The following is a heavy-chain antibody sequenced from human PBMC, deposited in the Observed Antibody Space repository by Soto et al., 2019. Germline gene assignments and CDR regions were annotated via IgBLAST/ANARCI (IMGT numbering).Heavy chain of an antibody. CDR1: GYSFTDYY. D-gene: IGHD2-2*01. J-gene: IGHJ5*02. CDR3: ATVVPTGWFDA. V-gene: IGHV1-2*02. CDR2: INAKTGGT. Sequence: QVHLVQSGAEVKKPGASVKVSCKASGYSFTDYYMHWMRQAPGQGLEWMGWINAKTGGTNYAQRVQGRVTMTGDTSINTAYMELSRLRSDDTAVYYCATVVPTGWFDAWGQGTVVTVSS.